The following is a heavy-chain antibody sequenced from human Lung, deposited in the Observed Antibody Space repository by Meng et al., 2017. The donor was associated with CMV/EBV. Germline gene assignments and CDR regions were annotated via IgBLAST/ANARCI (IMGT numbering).Heavy chain of an antibody. J-gene: IGHJ6*02. D-gene: IGHD6-6*01. CDR3: ARFVGSSSNRDFFYYYGMDV. CDR2: INPSGGSP. V-gene: IGHV1-46*01. Sequence: SVKVSXKASGYTFTSYYMHWVRQAPGQGLEWMGIINPSGGSPSYPQKFQGRVTVTRDTSTSTVYMELSSLKSEDTAVYYCARFVGSSSNRDFFYYYGMDVWGQGTXVTGAS. CDR1: GYTFTSYY.